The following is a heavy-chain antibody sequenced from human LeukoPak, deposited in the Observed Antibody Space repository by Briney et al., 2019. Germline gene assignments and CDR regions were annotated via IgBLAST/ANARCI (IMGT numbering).Heavy chain of an antibody. D-gene: IGHD1-26*01. V-gene: IGHV4-59*12. Sequence: SETLSLTCTVSGGSISNYYWTWIRQPPGKGLEWIGYIYYTGSTNYNPSLKSRVTISLDTPKNQFSLKLSSVTAADTAVYYCARARTSVGATRNFDYWGQGTLVTVSS. CDR3: ARARTSVGATRNFDY. CDR1: GGSISNYY. J-gene: IGHJ4*02. CDR2: IYYTGST.